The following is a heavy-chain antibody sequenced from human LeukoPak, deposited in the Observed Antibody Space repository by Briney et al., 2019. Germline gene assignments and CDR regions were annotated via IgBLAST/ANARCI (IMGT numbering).Heavy chain of an antibody. V-gene: IGHV3-33*01. CDR1: GFTFSSYG. J-gene: IGHJ6*02. CDR2: IWYDGSNK. D-gene: IGHD2-15*01. CDR3: ARDLIVVVVGFYGMDV. Sequence: PGGSLRLSCAASGFTFSSYGMHWVRQAPGKGLEWVAVIWYDGSNKYYADSVKGRFTISRDNSKNTLYLQMNSLRAEDTAVYYCARDLIVVVVGFYGMDVWGQGTTVTVSS.